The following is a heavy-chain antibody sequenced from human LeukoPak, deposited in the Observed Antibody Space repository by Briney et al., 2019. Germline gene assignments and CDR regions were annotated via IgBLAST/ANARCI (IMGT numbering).Heavy chain of an antibody. CDR3: AKDRSGRLPEFDY. CDR1: GFTFSSYG. CDR2: ISGSGGST. D-gene: IGHD6-19*01. Sequence: GGTLRLSCAASGFTFSSYGMSWVRQAPGKGLEWVSAISGSGGSTYYADSVKGRFTISRDNSKNTLYLQMNSLRAEDTAVYYCAKDRSGRLPEFDYWGQGTLVTVSS. V-gene: IGHV3-23*01. J-gene: IGHJ4*02.